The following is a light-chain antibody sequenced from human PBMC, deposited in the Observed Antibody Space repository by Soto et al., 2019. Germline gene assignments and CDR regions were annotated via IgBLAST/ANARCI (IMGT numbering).Light chain of an antibody. Sequence: EIVMTQSPATLSVSPGERATLSCRASQSVSSNLAWYQQKPGQAPRLLIYGASTRATGIPAMFSGSGSGTEVTLSISSLQSEDVAVYYCQQYNNWPPMYTFGQGTKLEIK. CDR2: GAS. CDR1: QSVSSN. J-gene: IGKJ2*01. CDR3: QQYNNWPPMYT. V-gene: IGKV3-15*01.